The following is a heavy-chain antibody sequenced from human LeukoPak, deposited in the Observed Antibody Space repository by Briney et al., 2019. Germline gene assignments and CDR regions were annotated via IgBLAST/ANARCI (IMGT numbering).Heavy chain of an antibody. V-gene: IGHV4-59*01. CDR1: GGSISSYY. J-gene: IGHJ4*02. CDR3: ARDPSGYLPFTFDY. CDR2: IYYSGST. D-gene: IGHD5-12*01. Sequence: SETLSLTCTVSGGSISSYYWSWVRQPPGKGLEWIGYIYYSGSTNYNPSLKSRVTISVDTSKNQFSLKLSSVTAADTAVYYCARDPSGYLPFTFDYWGQGTLVTVSS.